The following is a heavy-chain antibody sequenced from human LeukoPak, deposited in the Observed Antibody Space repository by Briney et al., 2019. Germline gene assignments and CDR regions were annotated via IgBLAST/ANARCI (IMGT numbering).Heavy chain of an antibody. D-gene: IGHD3-9*01. V-gene: IGHV3-21*04. Sequence: GGSLRLSCAASRFTFSSYSMNWVRQAPGKGLEWVSSISSSGSYIYYADSVKGRFTISRDTSKNALYLQMNSLRVEDTAVYYCAKVGQNYDILTYYFDYWGQGTLVTVSS. CDR1: RFTFSSYS. CDR2: ISSSGSYI. CDR3: AKVGQNYDILTYYFDY. J-gene: IGHJ4*02.